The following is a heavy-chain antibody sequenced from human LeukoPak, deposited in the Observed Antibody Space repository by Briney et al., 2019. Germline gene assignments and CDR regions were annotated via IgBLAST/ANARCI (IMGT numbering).Heavy chain of an antibody. CDR3: AKGRRRGCAYGSIEH. Sequence: SGGSLRLSCAASGFTFDYYTMYWVRQGPGKGLEWVSLISMDGTNIHYADSVKGRFTISRDNSKNSLYLQMNNLRTEDTALYYCAKGRRRGCAYGSIEHWGQGTQVTVSS. CDR2: ISMDGTNI. J-gene: IGHJ4*02. CDR1: GFTFDYYT. V-gene: IGHV3-43*01. D-gene: IGHD3-10*01.